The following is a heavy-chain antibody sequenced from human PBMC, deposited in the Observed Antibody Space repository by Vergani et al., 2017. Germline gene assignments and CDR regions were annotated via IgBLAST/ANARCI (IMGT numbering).Heavy chain of an antibody. D-gene: IGHD6-13*01. CDR1: GFTFSSYG. J-gene: IGHJ4*02. CDR3: AKADVKQGRAAVAPDY. Sequence: QVQLVESGGGVVQPGRSLRLSCAASGFTFSSYGMHWVRQAPGKGLEWVAVISYDGSNKYYADSVKGRLTISRDSSKNTLYLQMKSLRAEDTAVYYCAKADVKQGRAAVAPDYWGQGTLVTVSS. V-gene: IGHV3-30*18. CDR2: ISYDGSNK.